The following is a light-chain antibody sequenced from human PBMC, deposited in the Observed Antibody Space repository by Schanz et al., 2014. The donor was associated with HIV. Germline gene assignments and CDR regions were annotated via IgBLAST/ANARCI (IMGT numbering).Light chain of an antibody. J-gene: IGKJ1*01. V-gene: IGKV3-15*01. Sequence: EIVLTQSPGSLSLSPGGRATLSCGASQRLSSSYLAWYQQKRDQPPRLVIYGVSMRATGIPARFSGSGSGTEFTLTISSLQSEDFAVYYCQQYNNWPPAFGQGTKVEIK. CDR3: QQYNNWPPA. CDR2: GVS. CDR1: QRLSSSY.